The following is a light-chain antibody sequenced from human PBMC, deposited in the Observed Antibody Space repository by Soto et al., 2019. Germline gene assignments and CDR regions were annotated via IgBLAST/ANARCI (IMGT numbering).Light chain of an antibody. Sequence: QSALTQPPSASGSPGQSVTISCTVTSSDVGAYKYVSWYQQYPGKAPKLMIYEVTKRPSGVPDRFSVSKSGNTASLTVSGLQAEDEADYYCTSYVGNDIWVFGGGTKVTVL. CDR1: SSDVGAYKY. J-gene: IGLJ3*02. CDR2: EVT. V-gene: IGLV2-8*01. CDR3: TSYVGNDIWV.